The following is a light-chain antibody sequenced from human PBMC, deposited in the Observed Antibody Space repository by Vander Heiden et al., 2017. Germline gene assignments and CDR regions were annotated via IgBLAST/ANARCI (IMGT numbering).Light chain of an antibody. Sequence: ETVLTQSPDTLSLSPGERATLSRRASQSVRSYLAWYQQKPGQAPRLLIYDASSRATGIPARFSGSGSGTDFSLTISGLEPEDSAVYYCQHRINWPITFGQGTRLEIK. CDR1: QSVRSY. CDR2: DAS. J-gene: IGKJ5*01. CDR3: QHRINWPIT. V-gene: IGKV3-11*01.